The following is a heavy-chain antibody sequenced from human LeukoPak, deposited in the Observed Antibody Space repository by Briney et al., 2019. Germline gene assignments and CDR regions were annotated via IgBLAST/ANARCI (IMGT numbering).Heavy chain of an antibody. CDR1: GYTFTSYG. CDR3: ARDSGQLTLRYFDWLLSGHENYNWFDP. CDR2: ISAYNGNT. D-gene: IGHD3-9*01. Sequence: GASVKVSCKASGYTFTSYGISWVRQAPGQGLEWMGWISAYNGNTNYAQKLQGRVTMTTNTSTSTAYMELRSLRSDDTAVYYCARDSGQLTLRYFDWLLSGHENYNWFDPWGQGTLVTVSS. V-gene: IGHV1-18*01. J-gene: IGHJ5*02.